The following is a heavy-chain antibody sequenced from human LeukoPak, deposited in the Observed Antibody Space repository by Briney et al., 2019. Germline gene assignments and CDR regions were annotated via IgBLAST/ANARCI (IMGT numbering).Heavy chain of an antibody. D-gene: IGHD2-15*01. CDR1: GYTFTSYA. J-gene: IGHJ6*02. CDR3: AKGGSYYYYYGMDV. Sequence: GASVKVSCKASGYTFTSYAMSWVRQAPGKGLEWVSAISGSGGSTYYADSVKGRFTISRDNSKNTLYLQMNSLRAEDTAVYYCAKGGSYYYYYGMDVWGQGTTVTVSS. CDR2: ISGSGGST. V-gene: IGHV3-23*01.